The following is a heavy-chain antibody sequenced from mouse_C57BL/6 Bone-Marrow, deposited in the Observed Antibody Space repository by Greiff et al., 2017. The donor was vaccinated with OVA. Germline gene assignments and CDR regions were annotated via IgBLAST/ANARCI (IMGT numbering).Heavy chain of an antibody. CDR1: GYTFTNYW. CDR2: IDPSDSYT. CDR3: ASAVFAY. Sequence: VQLQQSGAELLKPGASVKLSCKASGYTFTNYWMQWVKQRPGQGLEWIGEIDPSDSYTNYNQKFKGKATLTVDTSSSTAYMQLSSLTSEDSAVYYCASAVFAYWGQGTLVTVSA. V-gene: IGHV1-50*01. J-gene: IGHJ3*01.